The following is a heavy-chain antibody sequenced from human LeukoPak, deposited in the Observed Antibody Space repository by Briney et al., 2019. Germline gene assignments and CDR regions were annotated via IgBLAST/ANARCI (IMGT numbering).Heavy chain of an antibody. CDR2: IYHSGST. CDR3: ARVGSSGWYGGVDY. Sequence: SETLSLTCSVSGYSISSGPYWGWIRQPPGKGLEWIGNIYHSGSTYYNPSLKSRVTISVDTSKNQFSLKLSSVTAADTAVYYCARVGSSGWYGGVDYWGQGTLVTVSS. CDR1: GYSISSGPY. J-gene: IGHJ4*02. D-gene: IGHD6-19*01. V-gene: IGHV4-38-2*01.